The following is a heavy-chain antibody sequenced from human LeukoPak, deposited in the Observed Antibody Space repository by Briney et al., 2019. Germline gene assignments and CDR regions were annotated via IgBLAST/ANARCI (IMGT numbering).Heavy chain of an antibody. J-gene: IGHJ6*03. CDR3: ATADNYDFWSGPKRYYYYYYMDV. D-gene: IGHD3-3*01. V-gene: IGHV4-39*07. CDR2: IYYSGST. CDR1: GGSISSSSYY. Sequence: SETLSLTCTVSGGSISSSSYYWGWIRQPPGKGLEWIGSIYYSGSTYYNPSLKSRVTISVDTSKNQFSLKLSSVTAADTAVYYCATADNYDFWSGPKRYYYYYYMDVWGKGTTVTVSS.